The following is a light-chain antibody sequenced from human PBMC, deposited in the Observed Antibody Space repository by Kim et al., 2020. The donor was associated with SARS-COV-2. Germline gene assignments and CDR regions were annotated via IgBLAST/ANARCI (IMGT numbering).Light chain of an antibody. V-gene: IGKV1-39*01. CDR3: QQTYSTPFT. Sequence: DIQMTQSPSSLSASVGDRVTIVCRASQDISNHLNWYQQQTGKAPKLLLYAASSLQGGVPSRFSGSESGTEFTLTISSLQPADFATYYCQQTYSTPFTFGPRTKVDIK. CDR1: QDISNH. CDR2: AAS. J-gene: IGKJ3*01.